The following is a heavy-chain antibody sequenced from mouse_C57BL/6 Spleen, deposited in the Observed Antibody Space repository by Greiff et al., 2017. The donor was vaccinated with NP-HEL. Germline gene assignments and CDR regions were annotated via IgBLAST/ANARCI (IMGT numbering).Heavy chain of an antibody. V-gene: IGHV1-69*01. CDR3: ARSTVPSTRGFDY. CDR1: GYTFTSYW. J-gene: IGHJ2*01. CDR2: IDPSDSYA. Sequence: QVQLQQPGAELVMPGASVKLSCKASGYTFTSYWMHWVKQRPGQGLEWIGEIDPSDSYANYNQKFTGKSTLTVDKSCSTAYMQLSSMTSEDSAVYYCARSTVPSTRGFDYWGQGTTLTVSS. D-gene: IGHD1-1*01.